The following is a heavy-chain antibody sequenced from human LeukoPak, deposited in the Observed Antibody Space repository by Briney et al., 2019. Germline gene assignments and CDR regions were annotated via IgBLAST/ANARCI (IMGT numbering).Heavy chain of an antibody. D-gene: IGHD6-13*01. J-gene: IGHJ4*02. CDR1: GYTFTGYY. V-gene: IGHV1-2*02. Sequence: ASVKVSCKASGYTFTGYYMHWVRQAPERGLEWMGWINPNSGDKNYAQKFQDRVTMTRDTSITTAYMELSSLRSDDSAVYFCSRASTMAAPGAMPNDFWGQGTLVTVSS. CDR3: SRASTMAAPGAMPNDF. CDR2: INPNSGDK.